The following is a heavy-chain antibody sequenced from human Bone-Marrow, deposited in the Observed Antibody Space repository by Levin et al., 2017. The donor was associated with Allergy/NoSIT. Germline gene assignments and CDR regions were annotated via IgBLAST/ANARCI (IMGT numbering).Heavy chain of an antibody. CDR2: ISGGGGST. V-gene: IGHV3-23*01. CDR1: GFSFSSYA. D-gene: IGHD2-2*01. J-gene: IGHJ4*02. Sequence: HPGESLKISCAASGFSFSSYAMSWVRQAPGKGLEWVSAISGGGGSTYYADAVKGRFTISRDNSKNTLYLQMNSLRVEDTALYYCAKAHIVVIPAAIRSFDYWGQGTLVTVSS. CDR3: AKAHIVVIPAAIRSFDY.